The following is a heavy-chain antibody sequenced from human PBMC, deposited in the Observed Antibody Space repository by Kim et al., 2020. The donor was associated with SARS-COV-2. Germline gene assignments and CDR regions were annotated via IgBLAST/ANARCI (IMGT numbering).Heavy chain of an antibody. V-gene: IGHV3-23*01. J-gene: IGHJ4*02. CDR2: T. D-gene: IGHD6-19*01. Sequence: TYYADSVKGRFTTSRDKSKNTLYLQMNSLRAEDTAVYYCAKEAAVATFDYWGQGTLVTVSS. CDR3: AKEAAVATFDY.